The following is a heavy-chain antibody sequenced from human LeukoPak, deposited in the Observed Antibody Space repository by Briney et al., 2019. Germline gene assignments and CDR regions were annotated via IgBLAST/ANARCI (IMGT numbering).Heavy chain of an antibody. V-gene: IGHV4-34*01. CDR1: GGSFSGYY. J-gene: IGHJ6*03. Sequence: SETLPLTCAVYGGSFSGYYRSWIRQPPGKGLEWIGEINHSGSTNYNPSLKSRVTISVDTSKNQFSLKLSSVTAADTAVYYCATRNYYYYYYMDVWGKGTTVTVSS. CDR2: INHSGST. CDR3: ATRNYYYYYYMDV. D-gene: IGHD4-11*01.